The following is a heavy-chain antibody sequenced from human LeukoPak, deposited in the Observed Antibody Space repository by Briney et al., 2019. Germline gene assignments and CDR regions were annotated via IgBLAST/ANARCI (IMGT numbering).Heavy chain of an antibody. V-gene: IGHV3-48*03. Sequence: PGGSLRLSCAASGFTFSSYEMNSVRQAPGKGLEWVSYIDSSGSNIHYADSVKGRFTISRDNAKNSLYLQMNSLRAEDTAVYYCARTKEMASISYFDSWGQGTLVTVSS. J-gene: IGHJ4*02. CDR2: IDSSGSNI. CDR1: GFTFSSYE. D-gene: IGHD5-24*01. CDR3: ARTKEMASISYFDS.